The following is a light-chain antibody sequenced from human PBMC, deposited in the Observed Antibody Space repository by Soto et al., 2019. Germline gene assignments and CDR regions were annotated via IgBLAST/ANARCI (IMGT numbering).Light chain of an antibody. CDR1: SSDVGGYNY. V-gene: IGLV2-14*01. Sequence: QSVLTQPASVSGSPGQSITISCTGTSSDVGGYNYVSWYQQHPGKAPKLMIYEVSNRPSGVSNRFSGSKSGNTASLTISGLQDEDEADYYCSSYTSSRDVFGTGTKLTVL. J-gene: IGLJ1*01. CDR3: SSYTSSRDV. CDR2: EVS.